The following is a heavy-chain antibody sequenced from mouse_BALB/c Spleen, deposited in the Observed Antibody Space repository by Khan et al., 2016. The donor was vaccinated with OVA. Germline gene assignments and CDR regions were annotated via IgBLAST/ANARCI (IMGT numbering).Heavy chain of an antibody. V-gene: IGHV2-6-7*01. CDR2: IWGDGST. J-gene: IGHJ3*01. D-gene: IGHD1-2*01. Sequence: QVQLQQPGPGLVAPSQSLSITCTVSGFSLTGFGINWVRQPPGKGLEWLGMIWGDGSTDYNSALKSRLSISKDNSKSQVFLKMNSQQTDDTARYYCARELRLGGFAYWGQGTLVTVSA. CDR3: ARELRLGGFAY. CDR1: GFSLTGFG.